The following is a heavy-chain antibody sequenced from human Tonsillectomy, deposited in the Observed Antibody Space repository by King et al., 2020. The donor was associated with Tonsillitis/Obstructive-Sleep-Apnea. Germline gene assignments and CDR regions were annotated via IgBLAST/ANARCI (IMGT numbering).Heavy chain of an antibody. CDR3: ARLRDTATTYDY. V-gene: IGHV3-7*01. Sequence: VQLVESGGVLVQPGGSLRLSCAASGFAFSYYWMSWVRQAPGKGLEWVASRKYDGSDKHYVDSVKGRFTLSRDNAKSSLFVQMNSLRAEDTAVYYCARLRDTATTYDYWGQGTLVTVSS. CDR1: GFAFSYYW. D-gene: IGHD1-14*01. CDR2: RKYDGSDK. J-gene: IGHJ4*02.